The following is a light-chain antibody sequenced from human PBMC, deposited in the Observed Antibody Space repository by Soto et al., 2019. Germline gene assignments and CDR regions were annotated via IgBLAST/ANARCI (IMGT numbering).Light chain of an antibody. V-gene: IGLV2-11*01. CDR1: TGDVGGYNY. Sequence: QSALTQPRSVSGSPGQSVTISCTGTTGDVGGYNYVSWYQHHPGNAPKLIIYDVSERPSGVPDRFSGFKSGNTASLTISGLQAEDEADYYCCSYAGSYSWVFGGGTMVTVL. J-gene: IGLJ3*02. CDR2: DVS. CDR3: CSYAGSYSWV.